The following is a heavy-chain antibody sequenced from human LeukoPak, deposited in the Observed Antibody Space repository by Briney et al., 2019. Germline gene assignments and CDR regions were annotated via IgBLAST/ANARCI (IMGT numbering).Heavy chain of an antibody. CDR1: GFTFSSYG. CDR2: IRYDRSNK. Sequence: GRSLRLSCAASGFTFSSYGMHWVRQAPGKGLEWVAFIRYDRSNKYYADSVKGRFTISRDNSKNTLYLQMNSLRAEDTAVYYCAKDLDRGGFDYWGQGTLVTVSS. J-gene: IGHJ4*02. CDR3: AKDLDRGGFDY. V-gene: IGHV3-30*02.